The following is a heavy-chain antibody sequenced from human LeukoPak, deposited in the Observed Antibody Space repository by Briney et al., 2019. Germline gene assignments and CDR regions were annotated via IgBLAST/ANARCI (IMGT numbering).Heavy chain of an antibody. CDR1: GGSISSSPYY. CDR3: ARDRYYYDSSGYRFFDY. Sequence: PSETLSLTCTVSGGSISSSPYYWGWIRQPAGKGLEWIGRIYTSGSTNYNPSLKSRVTISVDTSKNQFSLKLSSVTAADTAVYYCARDRYYYDSSGYRFFDYWGQGTLVTVSS. J-gene: IGHJ4*02. D-gene: IGHD3-22*01. V-gene: IGHV4-61*02. CDR2: IYTSGST.